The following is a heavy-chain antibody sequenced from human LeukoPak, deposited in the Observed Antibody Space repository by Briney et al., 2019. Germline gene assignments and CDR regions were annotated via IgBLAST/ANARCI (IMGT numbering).Heavy chain of an antibody. J-gene: IGHJ4*02. CDR1: GFTFSSYW. CDR3: ARASVAGTLIGY. D-gene: IGHD6-19*01. Sequence: GGSLRLSCAASGFTFSSYWMHWVRQAPGKGLVWVSRINSDGSSTSYADSVKGRFTISRDNAKNTLYLQMYSLRAEDTAVYYCARASVAGTLIGYWGQGTLVTVSS. CDR2: INSDGSST. V-gene: IGHV3-74*01.